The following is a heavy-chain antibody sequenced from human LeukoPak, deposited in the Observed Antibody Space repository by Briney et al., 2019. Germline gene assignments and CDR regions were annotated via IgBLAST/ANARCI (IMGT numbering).Heavy chain of an antibody. Sequence: GGSLRLSCAASGFTFSSYEMNWVRQAPGKGLEWVSYISSSGSTIYYADSVKGRFTISRDNAKNSLYLQMNSLRVEDTAVYYCARDLAWGAFDYWGQGTLVTVSS. V-gene: IGHV3-48*03. CDR2: ISSSGSTI. CDR3: ARDLAWGAFDY. D-gene: IGHD7-27*01. J-gene: IGHJ4*02. CDR1: GFTFSSYE.